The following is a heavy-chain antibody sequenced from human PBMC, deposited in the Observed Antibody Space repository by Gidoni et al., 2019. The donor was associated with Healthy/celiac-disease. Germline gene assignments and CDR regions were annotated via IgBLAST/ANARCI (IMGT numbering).Heavy chain of an antibody. CDR1: GFTFSSYA. Sequence: QVQLVESGGGVVQPGGSLRLSCAASGFTFSSYAMHWVRQAPGKGLEWVAVISYDGSNKYYADSVKGRFTISRDNSKNTLYLQMNSLRAEDTAVYYCARYSAAFDIWGQGTMVTVSS. CDR3: ARYSAAFDI. D-gene: IGHD2-21*01. J-gene: IGHJ3*02. CDR2: ISYDGSNK. V-gene: IGHV3-30*04.